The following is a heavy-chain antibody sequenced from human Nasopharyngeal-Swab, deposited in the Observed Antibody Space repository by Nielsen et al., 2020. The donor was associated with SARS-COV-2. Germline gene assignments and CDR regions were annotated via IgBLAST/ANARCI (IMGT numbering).Heavy chain of an antibody. D-gene: IGHD3-9*01. J-gene: IGHJ6*02. CDR2: MNPNSGNT. V-gene: IGHV1-8*01. Sequence: ASVKVSCKASGYTFTSYDINWVRQATGQGLEWMGWMNPNSGNTGYAQKFQGRVTMTRNTSISTAYMELSSLRSEDTAVYYCARGLYFDWLLFTPYYCGMDVWGQGTTVTVSS. CDR1: GYTFTSYD. CDR3: ARGLYFDWLLFTPYYCGMDV.